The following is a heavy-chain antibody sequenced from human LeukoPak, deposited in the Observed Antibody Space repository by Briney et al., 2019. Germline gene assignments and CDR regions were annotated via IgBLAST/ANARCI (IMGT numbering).Heavy chain of an antibody. CDR2: IKQHGSEK. Sequence: PGGSLRLSCAASGFTFSSYGMSWVRQAPGKGLEWVANIKQHGSEKYYVDSVKGRFTISRDNAKNSLFLQMNSLRVEDTAVYYCAREYSGYSFDYWGQGTLVTVSS. V-gene: IGHV3-7*01. J-gene: IGHJ4*02. CDR1: GFTFSSYG. D-gene: IGHD5-12*01. CDR3: AREYSGYSFDY.